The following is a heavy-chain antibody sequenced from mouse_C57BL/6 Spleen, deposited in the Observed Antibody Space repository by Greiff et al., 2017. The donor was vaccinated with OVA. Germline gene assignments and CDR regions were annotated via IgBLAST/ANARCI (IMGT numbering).Heavy chain of an antibody. Sequence: QVQLKQSGAELVKPGASVKLSCKASGYTFTEYTIHWVKQRSGQGLEWIGWFYPGSGSIKYNEKFKDKATLTADKSSSPVYMELSRLTSEDSAMYFCARHEEEDWVALFAYWGQGTLVTVSA. J-gene: IGHJ3*01. CDR2: FYPGSGSI. CDR3: ARHEEEDWVALFAY. CDR1: GYTFTEYT. V-gene: IGHV1-62-2*01. D-gene: IGHD4-1*01.